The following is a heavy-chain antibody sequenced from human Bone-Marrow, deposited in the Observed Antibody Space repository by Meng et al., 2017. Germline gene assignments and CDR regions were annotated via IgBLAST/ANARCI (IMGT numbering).Heavy chain of an antibody. CDR3: SKDPGYSSSWNAFDI. J-gene: IGHJ3*02. CDR2: ISGSGGST. CDR1: GFTFSSYA. V-gene: IGHV3-23*01. Sequence: GESLKISCAASGFTFSSYAMSWVRQAPGKGLEWVSAISGSGGSTYYADSVKGRFTISIDNSKNTMYLQMNILRAEDTAIYYCSKDPGYSSSWNAFDIWGQGTMVTVSS. D-gene: IGHD6-13*01.